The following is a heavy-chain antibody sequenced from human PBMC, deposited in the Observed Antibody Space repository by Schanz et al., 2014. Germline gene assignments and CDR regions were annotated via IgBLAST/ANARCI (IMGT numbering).Heavy chain of an antibody. Sequence: EVQLVESGGGMVQPGGSLRLSCAASGFIVSSTYMTWVRQAPGKGLEWVSSISSTSSYIFYADSVKGRFTISRDNAKNSLYLQMNSLRAEDTAVYYCVPMSIAAHWGQGTLVTVSS. D-gene: IGHD6-6*01. V-gene: IGHV3-21*01. J-gene: IGHJ4*02. CDR1: GFIVSSTY. CDR3: VPMSIAAH. CDR2: ISSTSSYI.